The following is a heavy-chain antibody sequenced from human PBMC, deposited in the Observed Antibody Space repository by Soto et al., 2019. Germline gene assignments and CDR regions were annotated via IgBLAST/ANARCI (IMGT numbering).Heavy chain of an antibody. CDR1: GGSISSYY. Sequence: PSETLSLTCTVSGGSISSYYWSWIRQPPGKGLEWIGYIYYSGSTNHNPSLKSRVTISVDTSKNQFSLKLSSVTAADTAVYYCARRNSSSFDFWGQGTLVTVSS. V-gene: IGHV4-59*08. J-gene: IGHJ4*02. CDR3: ARRNSSSFDF. D-gene: IGHD6-13*01. CDR2: IYYSGST.